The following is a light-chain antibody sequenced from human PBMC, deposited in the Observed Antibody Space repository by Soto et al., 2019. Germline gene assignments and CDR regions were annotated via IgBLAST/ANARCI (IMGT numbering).Light chain of an antibody. CDR3: AAWDDTSSFV. CDR1: SSNIGRNT. Sequence: QSVLTQPPSGSGTPGQRVIISCSGGSSNIGRNTVNWYQHLPGTAPRLLIYTNDQRPSGVPDRFSGSKSGTSASLAISGLQSEDEADYYCAAWDDTSSFVFGTGTKVTVL. CDR2: TND. J-gene: IGLJ1*01. V-gene: IGLV1-44*01.